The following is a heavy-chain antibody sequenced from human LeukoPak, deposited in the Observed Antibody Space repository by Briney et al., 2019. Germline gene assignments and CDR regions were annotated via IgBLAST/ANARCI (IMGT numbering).Heavy chain of an antibody. J-gene: IGHJ5*01. CDR3: ATERYSGWGFDS. D-gene: IGHD1-26*01. CDR1: GGSISSYY. CDR2: IYYSGST. Sequence: SETLSLTCTVSGGSISSYYWSWIRQPPGKGLEWIGYIYYSGSTNYNPSPKSRVTISVDTSKNQFSLKLSSVTAADTAVYYCATERYSGWGFDSWGQGTLVTVSS. V-gene: IGHV4-59*01.